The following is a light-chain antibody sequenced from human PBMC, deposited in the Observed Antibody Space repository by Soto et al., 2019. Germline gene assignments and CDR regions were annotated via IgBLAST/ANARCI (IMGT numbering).Light chain of an antibody. CDR2: DAS. Sequence: DIQMTQSPSTLSASVGDRVTITCRARQSISSWLAWYQQKPGKAPKLLIYDASSLESGVPSRFSGSGSGTEFTLTISSLQPDDFATYYCKQYNSYLWTFGQGTKVEIK. J-gene: IGKJ1*01. CDR3: KQYNSYLWT. CDR1: QSISSW. V-gene: IGKV1-5*01.